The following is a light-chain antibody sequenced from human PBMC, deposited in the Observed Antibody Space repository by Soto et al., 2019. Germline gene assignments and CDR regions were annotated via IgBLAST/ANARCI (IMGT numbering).Light chain of an antibody. CDR2: DVS. Sequence: EVVLAQPPDTLSLSPGARATLSCRASQSVGTFLNWYQHKPGQAPRLLIYDVSKRATGIPARFGGSGSGTDFTLTIRKLEPEDFAVYYCQQCGGSPLFSFGPGTRVDI. CDR1: QSVGTF. V-gene: IGKV3-11*01. J-gene: IGKJ3*01. CDR3: QQCGGSPLFS.